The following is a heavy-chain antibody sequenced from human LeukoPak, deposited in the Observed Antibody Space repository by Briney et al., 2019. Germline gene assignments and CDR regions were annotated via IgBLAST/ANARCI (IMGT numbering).Heavy chain of an antibody. D-gene: IGHD3-3*01. CDR2: IYTSGST. Sequence: PSETLSLTCTVSGGSISSGSYYWSWIRQPAGKGLEWIGRIYTSGSTNYNPSLKSRVTISVDTSKNQFSLKLSSVTAADTVVYYCARGDYDFWSGYSTPFDYWGQGTLVTVSS. CDR1: GGSISSGSYY. J-gene: IGHJ4*02. CDR3: ARGDYDFWSGYSTPFDY. V-gene: IGHV4-61*02.